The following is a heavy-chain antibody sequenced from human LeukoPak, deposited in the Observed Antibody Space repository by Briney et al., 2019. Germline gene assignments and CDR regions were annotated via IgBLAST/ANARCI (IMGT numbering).Heavy chain of an antibody. CDR2: IYYTGST. V-gene: IGHV4-59*12. D-gene: IGHD4-11*01. CDR3: ARDLVDDYSNYGPSFFHY. J-gene: IGHJ4*02. Sequence: SETLSLTCTVSGGSISSYYWSWIRQPPGKGLEWIGYIYYTGSTFYNPSLKSRLTISVDTSKNQFSLKLRSVTAADTAVYYCARDLVDDYSNYGPSFFHYWGQGTLVTVSS. CDR1: GGSISSYY.